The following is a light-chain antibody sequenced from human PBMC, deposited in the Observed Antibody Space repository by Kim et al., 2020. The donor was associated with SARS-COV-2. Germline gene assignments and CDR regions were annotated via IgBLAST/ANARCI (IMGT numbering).Light chain of an antibody. V-gene: IGKV2-28*01. CDR2: LVS. CDR3: KQALQNPLA. CDR1: QSIRNDTGYNF. J-gene: IGKJ4*01. Sequence: PAPISCRYSQSIRNDTGYNFLYWYLQKPGQSPQLLFYLVSKRASGGPDRFSGSGSGTDFTLKISRVEAEDVGMYYCKQALQNPLAFGGGTKVDIK.